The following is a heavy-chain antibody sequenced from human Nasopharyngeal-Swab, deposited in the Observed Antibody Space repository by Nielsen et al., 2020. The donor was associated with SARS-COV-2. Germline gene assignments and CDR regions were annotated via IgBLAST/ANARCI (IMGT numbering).Heavy chain of an antibody. D-gene: IGHD3-3*01. CDR3: ARDLIGGVELRFLEWLSAGGFDP. V-gene: IGHV4-4*07. CDR1: GGSISSYY. J-gene: IGHJ5*02. Sequence: SDTLSLTCTVSGGSISSYYWSWIRQPAGKGLEWIGRIYTSGSTNYNPSLKSRVTMSVDTSKNQFSLKLSSVTAADTAVYYCARDLIGGVELRFLEWLSAGGFDPWGQGTLVTVSS. CDR2: IYTSGST.